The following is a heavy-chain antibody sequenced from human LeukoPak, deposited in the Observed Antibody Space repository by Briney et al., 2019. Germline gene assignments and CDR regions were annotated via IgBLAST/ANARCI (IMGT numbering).Heavy chain of an antibody. D-gene: IGHD6-13*01. V-gene: IGHV4-59*01. J-gene: IGHJ4*02. CDR2: IYYSGST. CDR1: GGSISSYY. CDR3: AGTIAAAASDFDY. Sequence: PSETLSLTCTVSGGSISSYYWSWIRQPPGKGLEWIGYIYYSGSTNYNPSLKSRVTISVDTSKNQFSLKLSSVTAADTAVYYCAGTIAAAASDFDYWGQGTLVTVSS.